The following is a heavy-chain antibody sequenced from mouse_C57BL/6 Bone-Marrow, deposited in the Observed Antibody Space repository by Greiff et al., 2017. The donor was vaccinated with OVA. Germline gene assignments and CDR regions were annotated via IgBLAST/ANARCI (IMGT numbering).Heavy chain of an antibody. CDR1: GYTFTSYW. CDR2: IHPNSGST. V-gene: IGHV1-64*01. D-gene: IGHD1-1*01. CDR3: ATGDYGSSYGNYAMDY. Sequence: QVQLQQPGAELVKPGASVKLSCKASGYTFTSYWMHWVKQRPGQGLEWIGMIHPNSGSTNYNEKFKSKATLTVDKSSSTAYMQRSSLTSQGTAVYYCATGDYGSSYGNYAMDYWGQGTSVTVSS. J-gene: IGHJ4*01.